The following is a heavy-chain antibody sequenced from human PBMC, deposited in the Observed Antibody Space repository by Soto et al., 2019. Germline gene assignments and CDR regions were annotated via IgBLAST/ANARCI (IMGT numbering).Heavy chain of an antibody. D-gene: IGHD1-26*01. Sequence: EVPLLESGGGLVQPGGSLRLSCAASGFTFSSYAMSWVRQAPGQGLEWVAVISGSGGSTYYADSVKGRFTISRDNSKNTLYLQMNSLRAEDTAVYYCAKRGSGSQFDYWGQGTLVTVSS. J-gene: IGHJ4*02. V-gene: IGHV3-23*01. CDR1: GFTFSSYA. CDR2: ISGSGGST. CDR3: AKRGSGSQFDY.